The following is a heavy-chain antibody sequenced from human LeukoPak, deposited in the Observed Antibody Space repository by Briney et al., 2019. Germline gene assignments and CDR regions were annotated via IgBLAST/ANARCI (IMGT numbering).Heavy chain of an antibody. Sequence: PGGSLRLSCAASGFTVNNNHMSWGRQAPGKGLEWVSLIQSGGATHYANSVKGRLTIARDNSKNTLHLQMNSLRAEDTGVYYCARDRGDSSGWPIIDYWGQGTLVTVSS. CDR2: IQSGGAT. V-gene: IGHV3-66*01. D-gene: IGHD6-19*01. J-gene: IGHJ4*02. CDR1: GFTVNNNH. CDR3: ARDRGDSSGWPIIDY.